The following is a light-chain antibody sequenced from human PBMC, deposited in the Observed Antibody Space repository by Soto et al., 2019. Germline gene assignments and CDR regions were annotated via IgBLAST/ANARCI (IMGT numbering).Light chain of an antibody. J-gene: IGKJ1*01. CDR3: LQHYYYPPT. CDR2: IAS. Sequence: DIQMTQSPSSLSASVGDRVTITCRASQDIRNELGWSQQKPGKAPKRLIYIASILQSGLPSRFSGSGSGTEFTLTISSLQPEDYATYYCLQHYYYPPTFGQGTKVEI. V-gene: IGKV1-17*01. CDR1: QDIRNE.